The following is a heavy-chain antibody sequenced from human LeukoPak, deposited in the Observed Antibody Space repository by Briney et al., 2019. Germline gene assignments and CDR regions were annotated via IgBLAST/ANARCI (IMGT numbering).Heavy chain of an antibody. V-gene: IGHV1-46*01. J-gene: IGHJ4*02. Sequence: ASVKVSCKASGYTFTGYYMHWVRQAPGQGLEWMGIINPSGGSTSYAQKFQGRVTMTRDTSTSTVYMELSSLRSEDTAVYYCARDPFYDFWSGYSFTFDYWGQGTLVTVSS. D-gene: IGHD3-3*01. CDR3: ARDPFYDFWSGYSFTFDY. CDR1: GYTFTGYY. CDR2: INPSGGST.